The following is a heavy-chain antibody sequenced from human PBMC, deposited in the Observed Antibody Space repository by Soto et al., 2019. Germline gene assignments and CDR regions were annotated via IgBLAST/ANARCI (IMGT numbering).Heavy chain of an antibody. Sequence: GASVKVSCKASGGTFSSYAISWVRQAPGQGLEWMGGIIPIFGTANYAQKFQGRVTITADESTSTAYMELSSLRSEDTAVYYCARSRIVGATIDYWGQGTLVTVS. CDR1: GGTFSSYA. CDR2: IIPIFGTA. CDR3: ARSRIVGATIDY. J-gene: IGHJ4*02. V-gene: IGHV1-69*13. D-gene: IGHD1-26*01.